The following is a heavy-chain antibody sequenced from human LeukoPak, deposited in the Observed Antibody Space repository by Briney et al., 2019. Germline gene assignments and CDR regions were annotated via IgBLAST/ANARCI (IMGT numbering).Heavy chain of an antibody. CDR2: ITPLFGTA. Sequence: GASVKVSCKASGDTFSRYGISWVRQAPGQGLEWMGGITPLFGTANYAQKFQGRVTITADESTSTAYLELSSLRFEDTAVYYCAREWSYESSGYFYYYWGQGTLVTVSS. CDR1: GDTFSRYG. V-gene: IGHV1-69*13. D-gene: IGHD3-22*01. J-gene: IGHJ4*02. CDR3: AREWSYESSGYFYYY.